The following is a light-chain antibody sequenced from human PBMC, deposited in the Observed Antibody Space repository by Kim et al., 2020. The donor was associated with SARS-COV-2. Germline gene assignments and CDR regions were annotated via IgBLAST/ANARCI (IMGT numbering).Light chain of an antibody. J-gene: IGLJ2*01. Sequence: SDSPGTTVTNSCTHSSGRLASTFVQCYQTRPGSAPTSVIYADTQRPSWVPDRFSGSIDDSSNSASLTLSRLKTEDEADYYCQSGRLFGGGTQLTVL. CDR1: SGRLASTF. CDR3: QSGRL. V-gene: IGLV6-57*03. CDR2: ADT.